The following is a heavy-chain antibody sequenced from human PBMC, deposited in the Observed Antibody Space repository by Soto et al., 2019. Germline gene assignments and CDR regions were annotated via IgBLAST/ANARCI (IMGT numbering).Heavy chain of an antibody. Sequence: GGSLRLSCTASGFTFGDYAMSWFRQAPGKGLEWVGFIRSKAYGGTTEYAASVKGRFTISRDDSKSIAYLQMNSLKTEDTAVYYCTRSSMVRGFPYYYYMDVWGKGTTDTVSS. V-gene: IGHV3-49*03. CDR1: GFTFGDYA. J-gene: IGHJ6*03. CDR3: TRSSMVRGFPYYYYMDV. CDR2: IRSKAYGGTT. D-gene: IGHD3-10*01.